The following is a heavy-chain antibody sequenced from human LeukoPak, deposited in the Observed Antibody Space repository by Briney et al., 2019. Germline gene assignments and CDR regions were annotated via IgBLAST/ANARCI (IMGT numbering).Heavy chain of an antibody. CDR1: GFTLSGSA. CDR3: TSGTYYDFLSGYYNSEFDY. D-gene: IGHD3-3*01. J-gene: IGHJ4*02. Sequence: GGSLTLSCAASGFTLSGSAMHWVRQASGKGLEWVGRIRSRANSYPPAYAASVKGRFTISRDDSKNTAYLQMNSLKTEDTAVYYCTSGTYYDFLSGYYNSEFDYWGQGTLVTVSS. CDR2: IRSRANSYPP. V-gene: IGHV3-73*01.